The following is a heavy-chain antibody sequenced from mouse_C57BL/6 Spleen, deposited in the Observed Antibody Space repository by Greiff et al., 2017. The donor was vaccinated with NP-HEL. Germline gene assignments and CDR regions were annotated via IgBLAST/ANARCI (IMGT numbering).Heavy chain of an antibody. CDR2: ISSGSSTI. D-gene: IGHD4-1*01. CDR3: ALTGTRYFDV. CDR1: GFTFSDYG. J-gene: IGHJ1*03. Sequence: EVKLQESGGGLVKPGGSLKLSCAASGFTFSDYGMHWVRQAPEKGLEWVAYISSGSSTIYYADTVKGRFTISRDNAKNTLFLQMTSLRSEDTARDYCALTGTRYFDVWGTGTTVTVSS. V-gene: IGHV5-17*01.